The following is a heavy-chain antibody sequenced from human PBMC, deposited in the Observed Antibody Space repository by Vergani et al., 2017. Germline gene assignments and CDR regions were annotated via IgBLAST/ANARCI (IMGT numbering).Heavy chain of an antibody. J-gene: IGHJ3*01. CDR2: ISSSSSTI. D-gene: IGHD1-1*01. Sequence: EVQLVESGGGLVQPGGSLRLSCAASGFTFSSYSMNWVRQVPGKGLEWVSYISSSSSTIYYAASVKGRFTISRDNAKNSVYLQMNSLRAEDTAAYYCARGGGTTIHAFDFWGQGTMVTVSS. V-gene: IGHV3-48*01. CDR1: GFTFSSYS. CDR3: ARGGGTTIHAFDF.